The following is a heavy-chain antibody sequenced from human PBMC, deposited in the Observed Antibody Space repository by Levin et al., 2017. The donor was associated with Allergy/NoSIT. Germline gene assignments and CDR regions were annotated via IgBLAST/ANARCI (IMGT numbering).Heavy chain of an antibody. CDR1: GYTFPSYG. Sequence: GASVKVSCKPSGYTFPSYGINWVRQAPGQGLEWMGWISGYNGNTNYAQKFQGRVTMTTDTSTSTVYMELRSLRSDDTAVYYCSRDYKYSSSAGPGYWGQGTLVTVSS. J-gene: IGHJ4*02. V-gene: IGHV1-18*01. CDR2: ISGYNGNT. CDR3: SRDYKYSSSAGPGY. D-gene: IGHD6-6*01.